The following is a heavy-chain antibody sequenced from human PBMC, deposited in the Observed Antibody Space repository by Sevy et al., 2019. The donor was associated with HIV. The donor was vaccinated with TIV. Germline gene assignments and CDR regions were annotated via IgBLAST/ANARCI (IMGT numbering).Heavy chain of an antibody. V-gene: IGHV3-21*01. CDR2: ISRSSSYI. Sequence: GGSLRLSCAASGFSFGSYSMNWVRQAPGKGMEWVSSISRSSSYIHYADSVKGRFTISRDDAKNSLYLQMNSLRVDDTAVYYCARDLNFYTSGRGFDYWGQGTLVTVSS. D-gene: IGHD3-10*01. J-gene: IGHJ4*02. CDR1: GFSFGSYS. CDR3: ARDLNFYTSGRGFDY.